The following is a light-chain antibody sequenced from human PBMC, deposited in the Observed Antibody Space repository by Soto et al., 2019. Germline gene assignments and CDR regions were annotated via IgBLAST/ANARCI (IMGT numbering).Light chain of an antibody. J-gene: IGKJ1*01. V-gene: IGKV1-5*03. CDR2: KAS. CDR3: QRYRNYWT. CDR1: QRISTW. Sequence: DIQMTQSPSTLSASVGDRVTITCRASQRISTWLAWYQQKPGKAPKLLIYKASSLECGVPSRFSGSGSGAEFTLTISSLQPDDFATYYCQRYRNYWTFGQGTKVEIK.